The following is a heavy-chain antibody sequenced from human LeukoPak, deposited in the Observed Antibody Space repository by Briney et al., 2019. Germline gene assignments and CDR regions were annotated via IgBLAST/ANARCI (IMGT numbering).Heavy chain of an antibody. J-gene: IGHJ4*02. CDR1: GFTFSNYA. CDR3: AKQWVDC. CDR2: ISESGDTT. V-gene: IGHV3-23*01. Sequence: GGSLRLSCAALGFTFSNYAMNWVRQAPGKGLEWVSSISESGDTTHYADSVKGRFTISRDNAQNTLYLQMNALRAEDTALYYCAKQWVDCWGQGTLVTVSS. D-gene: IGHD1-26*01.